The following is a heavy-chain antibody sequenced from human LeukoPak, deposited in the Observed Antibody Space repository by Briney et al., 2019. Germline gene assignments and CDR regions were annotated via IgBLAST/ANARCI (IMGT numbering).Heavy chain of an antibody. CDR3: TRDTDGSLDY. J-gene: IGHJ4*02. CDR2: IKQDGSTK. CDR1: GFTFSNSW. V-gene: IGHV3-7*01. D-gene: IGHD1-26*01. Sequence: GGSLGLSCAASGFTFSNSWMAWVRQAPGKGLEWVANIKQDGSTKHYADSLKGRFTISRDNPKNSLYLQMNNLRVDDTAVYYCTRDTDGSLDYWGQGILVTVAS.